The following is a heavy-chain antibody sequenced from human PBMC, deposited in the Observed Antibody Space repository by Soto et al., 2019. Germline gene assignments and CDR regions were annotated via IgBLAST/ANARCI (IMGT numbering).Heavy chain of an antibody. CDR2: IYYSGTT. CDR1: GGSVSSGAYY. D-gene: IGHD6-13*01. V-gene: IGHV4-31*03. Sequence: QVQLQESGPGLVKPSQTLSLTCTVSGGSVSSGAYYWSWIRQHPGKGLEWIGYIYYSGTTYYNPSIKSRVTISVDTSANQFSMKLSSVTAADTAVYYCASEAAAGTFIFDEWGKGTLVTVSS. J-gene: IGHJ4*02. CDR3: ASEAAAGTFIFDE.